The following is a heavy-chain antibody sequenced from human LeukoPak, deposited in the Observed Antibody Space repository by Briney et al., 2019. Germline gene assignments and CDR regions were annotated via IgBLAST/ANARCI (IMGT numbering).Heavy chain of an antibody. CDR1: GGSISSSNW. CDR3: AGYSGYEPIDY. CDR2: IYHSGST. D-gene: IGHD5-12*01. J-gene: IGHJ4*02. Sequence: SETLSLTCAVSGGSISSSNWWSWVRQPPGKGLEWIGEIYHSGSTNYNPSLKSRVTISVDTSKNQFSLKLSSVTAADTAVYYCAGYSGYEPIDYWGQGTLVTVSS. V-gene: IGHV4-4*02.